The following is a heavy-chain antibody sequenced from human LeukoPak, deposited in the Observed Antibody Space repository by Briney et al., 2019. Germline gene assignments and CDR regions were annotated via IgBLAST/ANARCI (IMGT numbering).Heavy chain of an antibody. J-gene: IGHJ3*02. D-gene: IGHD3-22*01. CDR3: ARERAYYDSSGLGAFDI. CDR2: IIPILGIA. CDR1: GGTFSSYA. Sequence: ASVKVSCKASGGTFSSYAISWVRQAPGQGLEWMGRIIPILGIANYAQKFQGRVTITADKSTSTAYMELSSLRSEDTAVYYCARERAYYDSSGLGAFDIWGQGTMVTVSS. V-gene: IGHV1-69*04.